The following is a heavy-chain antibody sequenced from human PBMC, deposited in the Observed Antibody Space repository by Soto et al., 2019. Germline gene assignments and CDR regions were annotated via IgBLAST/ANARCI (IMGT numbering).Heavy chain of an antibody. CDR1: GVSFGHYG. J-gene: IGHJ4*02. Sequence: GFLRLSCAASGVSFGHYGLNWVRQAPGKGLEWVAVISFDSSNKYYADSVGGRFTISRDNSKDTLYLQVDTLRPEDTAMYYCVKSFSIYGYSEFDNWGQGTLVTVS. D-gene: IGHD2-21*01. CDR3: VKSFSIYGYSEFDN. CDR2: ISFDSSNK. V-gene: IGHV3-30*18.